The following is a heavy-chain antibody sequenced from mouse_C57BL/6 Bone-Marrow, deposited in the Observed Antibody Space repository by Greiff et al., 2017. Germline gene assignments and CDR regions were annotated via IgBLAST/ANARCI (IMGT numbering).Heavy chain of an antibody. V-gene: IGHV1-81*01. CDR1: GYTFTSYG. CDR3: AIVTTVVATGAMDY. J-gene: IGHJ4*01. D-gene: IGHD1-1*01. Sequence: ESGAELARPGASVKLSCKASGYTFTSYGISWVKQRTGQGLEWIGEIYPRSGNTYYNEKFKGKATLTADKSSSTAYMELRSLTSEDSAVYFCAIVTTVVATGAMDYWGQGTSVTVSS. CDR2: IYPRSGNT.